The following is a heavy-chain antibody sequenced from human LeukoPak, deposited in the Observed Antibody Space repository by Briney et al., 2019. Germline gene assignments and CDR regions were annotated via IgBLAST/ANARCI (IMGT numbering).Heavy chain of an antibody. CDR2: ISSSSSYT. CDR1: GFTFSDYY. CDR3: ARERLSGPNDY. D-gene: IGHD1-26*01. Sequence: GGSLRLSCAASGFTFSDYYMSWIRQAPGKGLEWVSYISSSSSYTNYADSVKGRFTISRDNAKNSLYLQMNSLRAEDMAVYYCARERLSGPNDYWGQGTLVTVSS. J-gene: IGHJ4*02. V-gene: IGHV3-11*05.